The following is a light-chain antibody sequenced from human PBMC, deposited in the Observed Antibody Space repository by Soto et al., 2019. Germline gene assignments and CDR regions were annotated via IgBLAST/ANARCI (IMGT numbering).Light chain of an antibody. V-gene: IGKV3D-20*02. CDR2: GAS. CDR3: QQRSNWPSFT. CDR1: QSVSSSY. J-gene: IGKJ3*01. Sequence: ENVLTQSPGTLSLSPGERATLSCRASQSVSSSYLAWYQQKPGQAPRLLIYGASSRATGIPDRFSGSGSGTDFTLTISRLEPEDFAMYYCQQRSNWPSFTFGPGTKVDIK.